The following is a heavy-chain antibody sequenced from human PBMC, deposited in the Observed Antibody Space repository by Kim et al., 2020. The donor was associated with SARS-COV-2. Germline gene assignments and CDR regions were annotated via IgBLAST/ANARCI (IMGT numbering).Heavy chain of an antibody. CDR3: AKGKNWNYGDYFDY. V-gene: IGHV3-23*01. D-gene: IGHD1-7*01. J-gene: IGHJ4*01. Sequence: DSRKCRCTIHRGNTNSTLYLQMNSLRAEDTAVYYCAKGKNWNYGDYFDYWGQGTLVTVSS.